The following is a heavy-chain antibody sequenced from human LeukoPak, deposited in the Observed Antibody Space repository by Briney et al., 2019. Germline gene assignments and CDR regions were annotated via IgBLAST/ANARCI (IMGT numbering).Heavy chain of an antibody. CDR2: IKHDGSEK. V-gene: IGHV3-7*01. CDR1: GFTFSSYW. J-gene: IGHJ4*02. Sequence: SGGSLRLSCAASGFTFSSYWMSWVRQAPGKGLEWVANIKHDGSEKYYVDSVKGRFTISRDNAKNSLYLQMNSLRAEDTAVYYCARAGYYYDSSGYYSDFDYWGQGTLVTVSS. CDR3: ARAGYYYDSSGYYSDFDY. D-gene: IGHD3-22*01.